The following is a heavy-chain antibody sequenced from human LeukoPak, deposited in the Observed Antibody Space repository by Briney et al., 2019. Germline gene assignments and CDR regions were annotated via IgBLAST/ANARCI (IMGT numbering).Heavy chain of an antibody. V-gene: IGHV3-23*01. CDR3: AKGPAVVPAAFDY. CDR1: GFTFSSYA. J-gene: IGHJ4*02. CDR2: ISGSGGST. D-gene: IGHD2-2*01. Sequence: PGGSLRLSCAASGFTFSSYAMSWVRQAPGKGLEWVSAISGSGGSTYYADSAKGRFTISRDNSKNTLYLQMNSLRAEDTAVYYCAKGPAVVPAAFDYWGQGTLVTVSS.